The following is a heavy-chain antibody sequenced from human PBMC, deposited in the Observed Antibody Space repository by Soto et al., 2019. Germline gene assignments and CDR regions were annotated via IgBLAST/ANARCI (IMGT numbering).Heavy chain of an antibody. Sequence: QVQLQESGPGLVEPSQTLSLTCTVSGGSISSGGYYWSWIRQHPGKGLEWIGYIYYSESTYYNPSLKSRVTISVDTSKNQFSLKLSSVTAADTAVYYCARQPMLRGVITYWYFDLWGRGTLVTVSS. CDR2: IYYSEST. CDR3: ARQPMLRGVITYWYFDL. D-gene: IGHD3-10*01. V-gene: IGHV4-31*03. J-gene: IGHJ2*01. CDR1: GGSISSGGYY.